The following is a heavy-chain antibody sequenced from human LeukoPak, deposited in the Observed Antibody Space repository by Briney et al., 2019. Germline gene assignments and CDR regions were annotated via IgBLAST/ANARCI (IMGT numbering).Heavy chain of an antibody. V-gene: IGHV5-51*01. CDR3: ARHLSDITSCPNY. CDR2: IYSRDSRT. CDR1: GYSFSSYW. J-gene: IGHJ4*02. D-gene: IGHD2-15*01. Sequence: GESLKISCKGSGYSFSSYWIAWVRQMPGKGLEWMGVIYSRDSRTTYSPSFQDQVTISADKSISTAYLQWTSLKASDTAMYYCARHLSDITSCPNYWGPGTLVTVSS.